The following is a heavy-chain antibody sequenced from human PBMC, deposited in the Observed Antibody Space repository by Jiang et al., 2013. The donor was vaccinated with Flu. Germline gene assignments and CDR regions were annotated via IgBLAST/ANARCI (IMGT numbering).Heavy chain of an antibody. Sequence: VQLVESGGGLVQPGGSLRLSCATSGFTLRSYAMSWVRQAPGKGLEWVSAISSSGGSTYYADSVKGRFTISRDNSKNTLSLQMNSLRAEDTAVYYCARPLSGYTSWDYWGQGTLVTVSS. CDR1: GFTLRSYA. J-gene: IGHJ4*02. V-gene: IGHV3-23*04. CDR2: ISSSGGST. D-gene: IGHD3-22*01. CDR3: ARPLSGYTSWDY.